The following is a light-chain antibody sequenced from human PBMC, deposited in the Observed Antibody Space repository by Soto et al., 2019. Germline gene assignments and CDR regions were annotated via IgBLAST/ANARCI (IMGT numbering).Light chain of an antibody. CDR2: DVT. J-gene: IGLJ1*01. V-gene: IGLV2-14*03. Sequence: QSALTQPASVSGSPGQSITISCIGTSSDVGAFNYVSWYQHHPGKAPKLIIYDVTDRPSGVSNRFSASKSGNTASLTISGLQAEDEADYYCSSYTTRNTDAFGTGTKVTVL. CDR1: SSDVGAFNY. CDR3: SSYTTRNTDA.